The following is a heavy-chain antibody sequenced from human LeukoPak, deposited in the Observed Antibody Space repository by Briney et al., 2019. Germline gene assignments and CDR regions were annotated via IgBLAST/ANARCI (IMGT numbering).Heavy chain of an antibody. CDR1: GGSISSYY. V-gene: IGHV4-4*07. J-gene: IGHJ4*02. D-gene: IGHD3-16*02. CDR3: ARARLRLGELSPHFDY. CDR2: IYTSGST. Sequence: SETLSLTCTVSGGSISSYYWSWIRQPAGKGLEWIGRIYTSGSTNYNPSLKSRVTMSVDTSKNQFSLKLSSVTAADTAVYYCARARLRLGELSPHFDYWGQGTLVTVSS.